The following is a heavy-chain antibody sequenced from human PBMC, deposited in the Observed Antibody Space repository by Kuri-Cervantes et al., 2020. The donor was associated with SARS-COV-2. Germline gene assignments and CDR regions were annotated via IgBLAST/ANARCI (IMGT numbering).Heavy chain of an antibody. J-gene: IGHJ6*02. D-gene: IGHD3-16*01. V-gene: IGHV4-38-2*01. CDR3: VRMIYYDGRGGVAMDV. CDR1: GYSISSGYY. CDR2: IYHSGTT. Sequence: SQTLSLTCAVSGYSISSGYYWGWIRQPPGKGLERIGGIYHSGTTRYNPSLNSRATVSVDKPKNQFSLKLTSVTAADTAVYYCVRMIYYDGRGGVAMDVWGQGTTVTVSS.